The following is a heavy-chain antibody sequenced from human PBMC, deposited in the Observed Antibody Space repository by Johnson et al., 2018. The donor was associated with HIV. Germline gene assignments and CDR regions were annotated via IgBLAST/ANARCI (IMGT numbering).Heavy chain of an antibody. CDR2: ISWNSGSI. CDR1: GFTFDDYA. D-gene: IGHD6-13*01. V-gene: IGHV3-9*01. CDR3: AKDENLAIAAASWGAFDI. J-gene: IGHJ3*02. Sequence: VQLVESGGGLVQPGRSRRLSCAASGFTFDDYAMHWVRQAPGKGLEWVSGISWNSGSIGYADSVKGRFTISRDNAKNSLYLQMNSLRAEDTALYYCAKDENLAIAAASWGAFDIWGQGTMVTVSS.